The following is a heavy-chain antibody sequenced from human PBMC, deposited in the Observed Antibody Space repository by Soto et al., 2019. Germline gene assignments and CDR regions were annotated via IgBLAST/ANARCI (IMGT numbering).Heavy chain of an antibody. Sequence: ASVKVSCKASGYTFTSYGISWVRQAPGQGLEWMGWISAYNGNTNYAQKLQGRVTMTTDTSTSTAYRELRSLRSDDTAVYYCAIDLSQDDVWSSYYGYYYGMDVWGQGTRVTVSS. J-gene: IGHJ6*02. CDR2: ISAYNGNT. CDR1: GYTFTSYG. D-gene: IGHD3-3*01. CDR3: AIDLSQDDVWSSYYGYYYGMDV. V-gene: IGHV1-18*01.